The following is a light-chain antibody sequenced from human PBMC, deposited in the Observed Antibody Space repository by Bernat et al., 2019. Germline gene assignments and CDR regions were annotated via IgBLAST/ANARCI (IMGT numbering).Light chain of an antibody. CDR2: AVV. CDR3: SSYTRGATYV. J-gene: IGLJ1*01. V-gene: IGLV2-14*03. Sequence: QSALTQPASVSGSPGQSITISCIGTSSDIGRYNYVLWYQQHPGKAPNLLIYAVVNRPSGVSNRFSASKSGNTASLTISGLQAEDESDYYCSSYTRGATYVFGTGTKVAVL. CDR1: SSDIGRYNY.